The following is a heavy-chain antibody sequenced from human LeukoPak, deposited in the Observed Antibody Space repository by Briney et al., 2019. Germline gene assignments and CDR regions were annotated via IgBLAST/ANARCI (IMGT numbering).Heavy chain of an antibody. CDR1: GFTFDDYG. CDR2: ISGSSGST. V-gene: IGHV3-23*01. Sequence: GGSLRLSCAASGFTFDDYGMSWVRQAPGKGLEWVSGISGSSGSTHYADSVKGRFTISRDNSRNTLYLQMNSLRAEDTAVYFCAKGLSGSYGPFFDYWGQGTLVTVFS. J-gene: IGHJ4*02. D-gene: IGHD1-26*01. CDR3: AKGLSGSYGPFFDY.